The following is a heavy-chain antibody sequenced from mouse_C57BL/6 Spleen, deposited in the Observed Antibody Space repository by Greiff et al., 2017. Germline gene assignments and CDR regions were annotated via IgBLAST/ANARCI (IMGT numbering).Heavy chain of an antibody. V-gene: IGHV5-17*01. Sequence: VMLVESGGGLVKPGGSLKLSCAASGFTFSDYGMHWVRQAPEKGLEWVAYISSGSSTIYYADTVKGRFTISRDNAKNTLFLQMTSLRSEDTAMYYCARNYGSDWFAYWGQGTLVTVSA. CDR1: GFTFSDYG. J-gene: IGHJ3*01. D-gene: IGHD1-1*01. CDR3: ARNYGSDWFAY. CDR2: ISSGSSTI.